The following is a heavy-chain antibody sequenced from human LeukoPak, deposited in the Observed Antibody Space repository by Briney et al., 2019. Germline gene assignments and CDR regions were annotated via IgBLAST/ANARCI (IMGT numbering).Heavy chain of an antibody. V-gene: IGHV4-61*08. Sequence: SQTLSLTCTVPGGSISSGDYYWSWIRQPPGKGLEWIGYIYYSGSTNYNPSLKSRVTISVDTSKNQFSLKLSSVTAADTAVYYCARRVHYYGSGSFDYRGQGTLVTVSS. CDR2: IYYSGST. CDR3: ARRVHYYGSGSFDY. CDR1: GGSISSGDYY. D-gene: IGHD3-10*01. J-gene: IGHJ4*02.